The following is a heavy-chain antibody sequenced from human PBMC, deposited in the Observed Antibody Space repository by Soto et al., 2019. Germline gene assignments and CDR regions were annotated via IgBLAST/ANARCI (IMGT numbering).Heavy chain of an antibody. V-gene: IGHV2-5*02. CDR2: LYWDDDK. J-gene: IGHJ4*01. CDR3: AHAGDYDLLTFDH. Sequence: ITLEESVPTLVRLSHNFTLTCDFSGFSLSTYHMSVAWIRQPPVKALEWLALLYWDDDKRYSPPLKDRLAISKDTSNNQVVLTITNIDPWDSATYCCAHAGDYDLLTFDHWGPGTLVTVSS. CDR1: GFSLSTYHMS. D-gene: IGHD4-17*01.